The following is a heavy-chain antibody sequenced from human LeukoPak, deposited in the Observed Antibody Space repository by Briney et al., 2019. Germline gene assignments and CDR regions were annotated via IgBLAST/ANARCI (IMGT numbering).Heavy chain of an antibody. D-gene: IGHD3-16*01. V-gene: IGHV4-34*01. CDR2: INHSGST. CDR3: ARVPVGDYYYYYMDV. CDR1: GESFSGYH. J-gene: IGHJ6*03. Sequence: SETLSLTCAVYGESFSGYHWSWIRQPPGKGLEWIGEINHSGSTNYNPSLKSRVTISVGTSKNQFSLKLSSVTAADTAVYYCARVPVGDYYYYYMDVWGKGTTVTVSS.